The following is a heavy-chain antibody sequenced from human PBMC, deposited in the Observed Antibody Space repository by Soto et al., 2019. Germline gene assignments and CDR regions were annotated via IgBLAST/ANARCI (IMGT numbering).Heavy chain of an antibody. V-gene: IGHV3-30*18. Sequence: QVQLVEAGGGVVQPGRSLRLSCAASGFTFSSYGMHWVRQAPGKWLEWVAVISYDGINKYYADSVKGRFTISRDNSKNTLYLQMSSLRAEDTAVYYCVKDGSSGWPYYYGMDVWGQGTTVTVSS. D-gene: IGHD6-19*01. CDR1: GFTFSSYG. J-gene: IGHJ6*02. CDR2: ISYDGINK. CDR3: VKDGSSGWPYYYGMDV.